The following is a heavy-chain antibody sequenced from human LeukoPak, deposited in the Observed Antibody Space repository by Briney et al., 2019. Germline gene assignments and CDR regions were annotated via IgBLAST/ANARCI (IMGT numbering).Heavy chain of an antibody. D-gene: IGHD3-10*01. J-gene: IGHJ4*02. CDR3: AREDISLLWFGELLGYYFDY. CDR2: FYTSGST. Sequence: PSETLSLTCTVSGGSISSYYGSWIRQPAGKGLEWIGRFYTSGSTNYNPSLKSRVTMSVDTSKNQFSLKLSSVTAADTAVYYCAREDISLLWFGELLGYYFDYWGQGTLVTVSS. V-gene: IGHV4-4*07. CDR1: GGSISSYY.